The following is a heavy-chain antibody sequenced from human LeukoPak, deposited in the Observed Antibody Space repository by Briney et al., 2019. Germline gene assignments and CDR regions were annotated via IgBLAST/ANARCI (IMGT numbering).Heavy chain of an antibody. Sequence: GGSLRLSCAASGFTFSSYAMSWVRQAPGKGLEWVSVISGSGGSTYYADSVKGRFTISRDNSKNTLYLQMNSLRAEDTAVYYCANLGYSSSWYYFDYWGQGTLVTVSS. CDR1: GFTFSSYA. D-gene: IGHD6-13*01. J-gene: IGHJ4*02. CDR3: ANLGYSSSWYYFDY. CDR2: ISGSGGST. V-gene: IGHV3-23*01.